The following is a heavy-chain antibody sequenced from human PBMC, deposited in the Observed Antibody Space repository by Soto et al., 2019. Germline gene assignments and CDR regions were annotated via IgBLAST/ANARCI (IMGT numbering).Heavy chain of an antibody. D-gene: IGHD2-15*01. CDR3: ARAGCSGGSCYLLDY. CDR2: IYYSGST. Sequence: SETLSLTCTVSGGSISSGGYYWSWIRQHPGKGLEWIGYIYYSGSTYYNPSLKSRVTISVDTSKNQFSLKLSSVTAADTAMYYCARAGCSGGSCYLLDYWGQGTLVTVSS. V-gene: IGHV4-31*03. J-gene: IGHJ4*02. CDR1: GGSISSGGYY.